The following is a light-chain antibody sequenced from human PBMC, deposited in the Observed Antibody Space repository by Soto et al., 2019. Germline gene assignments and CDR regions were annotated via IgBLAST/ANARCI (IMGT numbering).Light chain of an antibody. J-gene: IGLJ3*02. CDR1: SSDVGGYNY. Sequence: QSVLTQPRSVSGSPGQSVTISCTGTSSDVGGYNYVSWYQQHPGKAPQLIIYDVTKRPSGVPDRLSGSKSGNTASLNISGLQAEDEADYYCCSYAGGYSWVFGGGTKVTVL. V-gene: IGLV2-11*01. CDR3: CSYAGGYSWV. CDR2: DVT.